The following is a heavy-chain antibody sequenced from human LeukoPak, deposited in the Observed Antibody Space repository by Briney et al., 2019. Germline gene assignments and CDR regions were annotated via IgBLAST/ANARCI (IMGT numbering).Heavy chain of an antibody. CDR2: IYTSGST. V-gene: IGHV4-4*07. J-gene: IGHJ3*02. CDR1: GGSISSYY. Sequence: PSETLSLTCTVSGGSISSYYWSWIRQPAGKGLEWIGRIYTSGSTNYNPSLKSRDTMSVDTSKNQFSLKLSSVTAADTAVYYCARDGDYDILTGYLHAFDIWGQGTMVTVSS. CDR3: ARDGDYDILTGYLHAFDI. D-gene: IGHD3-9*01.